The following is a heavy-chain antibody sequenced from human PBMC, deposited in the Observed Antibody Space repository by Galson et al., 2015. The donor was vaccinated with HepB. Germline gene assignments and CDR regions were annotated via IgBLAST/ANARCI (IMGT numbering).Heavy chain of an antibody. Sequence: QSGAEVKKPGESLKISCKGSGYSFTSYWIGWVRQMPGKGLEWMGIIYPGDSDTRYSPSFQGQVTISADKSISTAYLQWSSLKASDTAMYYCARHNLEWVRGVIPRGGFDYWGQGTLVTVSS. CDR2: IYPGDSDT. CDR3: ARHNLEWVRGVIPRGGFDY. D-gene: IGHD3-10*01. V-gene: IGHV5-51*01. CDR1: GYSFTSYW. J-gene: IGHJ4*02.